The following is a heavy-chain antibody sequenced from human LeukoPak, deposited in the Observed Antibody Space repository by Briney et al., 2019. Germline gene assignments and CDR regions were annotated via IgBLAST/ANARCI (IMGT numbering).Heavy chain of an antibody. D-gene: IGHD6-19*01. J-gene: IGHJ5*02. Sequence: ASVNVSCTASGYTFTSYGISWVRQAPGQGLEGMGLISAYNGNTNYAHTLQGRANMTTDTSTSTAYMELRSLRSDDTAVYYCARELAVAVGGWFDPWGQGTLVTVSS. CDR1: GYTFTSYG. CDR3: ARELAVAVGGWFDP. V-gene: IGHV1-18*01. CDR2: ISAYNGNT.